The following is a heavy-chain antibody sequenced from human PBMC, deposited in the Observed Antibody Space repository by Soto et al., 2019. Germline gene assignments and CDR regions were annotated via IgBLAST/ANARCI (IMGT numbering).Heavy chain of an antibody. J-gene: IGHJ4*02. V-gene: IGHV4-31*03. Sequence: SETLSLTCTVSGGSISSSSYYWSWIRQHPGKGLEWIGYIYYSGSTYYNPSLESRVTLSVDTSRKQFSLKVSSVTAADTAVYYCARANYFDSSGPFDYWGPGTLVTVPS. CDR3: ARANYFDSSGPFDY. D-gene: IGHD3-22*01. CDR1: GGSISSSSYY. CDR2: IYYSGST.